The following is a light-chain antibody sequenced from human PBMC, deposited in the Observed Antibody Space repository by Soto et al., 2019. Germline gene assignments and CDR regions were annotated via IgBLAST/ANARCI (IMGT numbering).Light chain of an antibody. CDR3: QSYDSSLSGSRV. V-gene: IGLV1-40*01. CDR2: GNS. CDR1: SSNIGAGYD. J-gene: IGLJ1*01. Sequence: HSVLTQPPSVSGAPGQRATISCTGRSSNIGAGYDVHWYQQLPGTAPKLLIYGNSNRPSGVPDRFSGSKSGTSASLAITGLQAEDEADYYCQSYDSSLSGSRVFGTGTKLTVL.